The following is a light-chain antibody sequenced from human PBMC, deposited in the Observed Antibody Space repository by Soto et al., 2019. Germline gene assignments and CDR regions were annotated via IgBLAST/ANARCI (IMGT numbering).Light chain of an antibody. Sequence: DIQMTQSPSTLSASVGDRVTITCRASQSISIWLAWYQQKPGKAPKLLIYKASSLESGVPSRFSGSGSGTEFTLTISSLQPDEFATYYCQQYNSYSVTCGQGTKVEIK. CDR2: KAS. CDR1: QSISIW. V-gene: IGKV1-5*03. CDR3: QQYNSYSVT. J-gene: IGKJ1*01.